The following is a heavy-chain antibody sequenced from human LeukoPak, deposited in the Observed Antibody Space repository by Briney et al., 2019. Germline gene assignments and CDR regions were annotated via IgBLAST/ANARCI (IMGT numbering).Heavy chain of an antibody. V-gene: IGHV2-5*02. CDR3: AFRLGGHSWNSGWFDP. Sequence: SGPTLVNPTQTLTLTCSFSGFSLSTSGVGVGWIRQAPGKALEWLAFIYWDNDNRYNPSLKNRLTVIKDTSNNLVILTMTNMDPVDTATYYCAFRLGGHSWNSGWFDPWGQGLLVTVSS. D-gene: IGHD1-26*01. J-gene: IGHJ5*02. CDR1: GFSLSTSGVG. CDR2: IYWDNDN.